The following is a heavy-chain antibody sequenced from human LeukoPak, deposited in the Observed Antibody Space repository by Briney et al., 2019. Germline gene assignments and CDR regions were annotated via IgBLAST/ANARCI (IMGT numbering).Heavy chain of an antibody. D-gene: IGHD3-22*01. CDR1: GFSLSTSEMC. CDR2: IDWDDDK. CDR3: ARILYYDSSGYYSIDY. V-gene: IGHV2-70*11. J-gene: IGHJ4*02. Sequence: SGPTLVNPTQTLTLTCTFSGFSLSTSEMCVSWIRQPPGKALEWLARIDWDDDKYYSTSLKTRLTISKDTSKNQVVLTMTNMDPVDTATYYCARILYYDSSGYYSIDYWGQGTLVTVSS.